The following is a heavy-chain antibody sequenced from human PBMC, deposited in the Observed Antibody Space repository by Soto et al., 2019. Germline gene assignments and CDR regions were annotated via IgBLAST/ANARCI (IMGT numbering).Heavy chain of an antibody. V-gene: IGHV5-51*01. Sequence: XDSLKVSCKCSGHSFNNDVIGWVLQTPWKGLEWMGMMHPGDSDNRYSQSFQGQVTISGDKSINTVYLQWSSLKAADTAMYYCARQPLDSTSSVPHAFDIWRQGTMVTV. CDR1: GHSFNNDV. D-gene: IGHD6-6*01. J-gene: IGHJ3*02. CDR3: ARQPLDSTSSVPHAFDI. CDR2: MHPGDSDN.